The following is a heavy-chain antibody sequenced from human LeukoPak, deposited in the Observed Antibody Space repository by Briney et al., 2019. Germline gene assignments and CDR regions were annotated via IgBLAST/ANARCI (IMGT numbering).Heavy chain of an antibody. D-gene: IGHD3-10*01. V-gene: IGHV5-51*01. J-gene: IGHJ3*02. CDR1: GYSFTNYW. Sequence: GESLKISCKGSGYSFTNYWIGWVRQMPGKGLEWLGIIYPGDSNTRYSPSFQGHVTISADKSISTAYLQWSSLKASDTAMYYCARRRTLWFGDLGEAFDIWGQGTMVAVSS. CDR2: IYPGDSNT. CDR3: ARRRTLWFGDLGEAFDI.